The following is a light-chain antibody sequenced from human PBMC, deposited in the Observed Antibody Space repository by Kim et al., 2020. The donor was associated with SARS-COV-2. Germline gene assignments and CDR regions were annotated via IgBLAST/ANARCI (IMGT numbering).Light chain of an antibody. J-gene: IGKJ2*01. CDR2: SVS. CDR1: QSVCRHF. V-gene: IGKV3-20*01. CDR3: QQYGIAPPYT. Sequence: PGEIASLSCRTSQSVCRHFLAGYQQKPGQAPRLLIYSVSNRATGIPDRFSGSGSGTDFTLTISRLEPEDFAVYYCQQYGIAPPYTFGQGTKLEI.